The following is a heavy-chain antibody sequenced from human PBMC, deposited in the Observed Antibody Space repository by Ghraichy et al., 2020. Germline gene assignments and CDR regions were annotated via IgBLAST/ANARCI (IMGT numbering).Heavy chain of an antibody. CDR1: GFTFSSYD. CDR3: ARGRYSYGSWSVGMDV. V-gene: IGHV3-13*01. Sequence: GGSLRLSCAASGFTFSSYDMHWIRQATGKGLEWVSAIGTAGDTYYPGSVKGRFTISRENAKNSLYLQMNSLRAGDTAVYYCARGRYSYGSWSVGMDVWGQGTTVTVSS. D-gene: IGHD5-18*01. CDR2: IGTAGDT. J-gene: IGHJ6*02.